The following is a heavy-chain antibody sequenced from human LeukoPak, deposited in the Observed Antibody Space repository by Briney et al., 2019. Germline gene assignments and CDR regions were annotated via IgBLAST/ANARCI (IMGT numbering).Heavy chain of an antibody. V-gene: IGHV1-46*03. CDR3: ARAIFGVVGIFDY. CDR2: INPSGGST. Sequence: ASVKVSCQASAYTFTSYYMHWVRQAPGQGLEWMGIINPSGGSTSYAQKFQGRVTMTSDTSTSTVYMELSSLRSEDTAVYYCARAIFGVVGIFDYWGQGTLVTVSS. CDR1: AYTFTSYY. J-gene: IGHJ4*02. D-gene: IGHD3-3*01.